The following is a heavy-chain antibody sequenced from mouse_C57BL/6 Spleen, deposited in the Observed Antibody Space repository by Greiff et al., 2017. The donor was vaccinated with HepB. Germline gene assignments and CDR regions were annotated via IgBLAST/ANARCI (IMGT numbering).Heavy chain of an antibody. CDR1: GYTFTDYY. CDR2: INPNNGGT. J-gene: IGHJ4*01. V-gene: IGHV1-26*01. CDR3: ARRAYSNYAMDY. D-gene: IGHD2-5*01. Sequence: VQLQQSGPELVKPGASVKISCKASGYTFTDYYMNWVKQSHGKSLEWIGDINPNNGGTSYNQKFKGKATLTVDKSSSTAYMELRSLTSEDSAVYYCARRAYSNYAMDYWGQGTSVTVSS.